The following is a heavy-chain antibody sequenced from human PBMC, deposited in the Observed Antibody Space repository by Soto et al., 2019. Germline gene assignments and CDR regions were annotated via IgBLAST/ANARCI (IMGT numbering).Heavy chain of an antibody. CDR1: GFTFSSYG. V-gene: IGHV3-33*01. CDR3: ARDGDSSYYDFWSGYYLFDP. J-gene: IGHJ5*02. Sequence: GGSLRLSCAASGFTFSSYGMHWVRQAPGKGLEWVAVIWYDGSNKYYADSVKGRFTISRDNSKNTLYLQMNSLRAEDTAVYYCARDGDSSYYDFWSGYYLFDPWGQGTLVTVSS. CDR2: IWYDGSNK. D-gene: IGHD3-3*01.